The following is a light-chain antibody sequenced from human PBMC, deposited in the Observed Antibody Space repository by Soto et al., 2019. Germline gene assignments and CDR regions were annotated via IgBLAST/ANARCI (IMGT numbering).Light chain of an antibody. Sequence: DIQLTQSPSFLSASVGDRVTITCRASQGLSNYLAWYQQKPGKVPKLLIYAASTLQSGVPSRFSGSGFGTEFTLPISSLQSEDFATYYCQQINTYPITFGQGTRLEIK. CDR2: AAS. CDR3: QQINTYPIT. CDR1: QGLSNY. J-gene: IGKJ5*01. V-gene: IGKV1-9*01.